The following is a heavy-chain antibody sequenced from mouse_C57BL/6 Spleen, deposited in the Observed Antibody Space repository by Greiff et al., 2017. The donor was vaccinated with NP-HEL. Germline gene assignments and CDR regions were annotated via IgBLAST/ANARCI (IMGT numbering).Heavy chain of an antibody. CDR1: GFTFSSYA. CDR3: ARETGPFDY. D-gene: IGHD3-2*01. Sequence: EVKLVESGGGLVKPGGSLKLSCAASGFTFSSYAMSWVRQTPEKRLEWVATISDGGSYAYYPDNVKGRFTISRDNAKNNLYLQMSHLKSEDTAMYYCARETGPFDYWGQGTTLTVSS. V-gene: IGHV5-4*01. J-gene: IGHJ2*01. CDR2: ISDGGSYA.